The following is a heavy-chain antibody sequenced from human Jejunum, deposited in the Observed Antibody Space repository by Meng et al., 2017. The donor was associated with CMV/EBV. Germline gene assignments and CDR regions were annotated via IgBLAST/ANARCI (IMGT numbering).Heavy chain of an antibody. CDR3: ARGVISYHDS. Sequence: SRNASGYTFTDFAIPWVRQAPGQRLEWMGWIYTDSGDTKFSQKFQGRVSFTRDTSATTAYMELSSLRSEDTAVYYCARGVISYHDSWGQGTLVTVSS. D-gene: IGHD3-16*01. V-gene: IGHV1-3*04. CDR2: IYTDSGDT. J-gene: IGHJ5*02. CDR1: GYTFTDFA.